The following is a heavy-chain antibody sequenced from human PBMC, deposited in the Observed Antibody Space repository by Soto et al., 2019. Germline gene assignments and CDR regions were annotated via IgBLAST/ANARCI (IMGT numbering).Heavy chain of an antibody. CDR3: AKEPTAVDPRDLFGGNPPADY. D-gene: IGHD2-15*01. Sequence: EVQLLESGGDLLPPGGSLRLSCAASGFTFSSYAMNWVRQTPGKGLQWVSALSGSGGNTYYANSVKGRFTISRDNSKNTLYLQMNGLTVEDTAMYYCAKEPTAVDPRDLFGGNPPADYWGQGTLVTVSS. V-gene: IGHV3-23*01. CDR1: GFTFSSYA. CDR2: LSGSGGNT. J-gene: IGHJ4*02.